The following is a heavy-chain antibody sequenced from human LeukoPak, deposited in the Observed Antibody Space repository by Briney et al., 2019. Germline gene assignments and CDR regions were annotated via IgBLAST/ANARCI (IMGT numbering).Heavy chain of an antibody. CDR2: ISAYNGNT. D-gene: IGHD1-14*01. V-gene: IGHV1-18*01. CDR3: ATTNRLTHSFDY. Sequence: ASVKVSCKASGYTFTSYGISWVRQAPGQGLEWMGWISAYNGNTNYAQKLQSRVTMTTDTSTSTAYMELRSLRSDDTAVYYCATTNRLTHSFDYWGQGTLVTVSS. CDR1: GYTFTSYG. J-gene: IGHJ4*02.